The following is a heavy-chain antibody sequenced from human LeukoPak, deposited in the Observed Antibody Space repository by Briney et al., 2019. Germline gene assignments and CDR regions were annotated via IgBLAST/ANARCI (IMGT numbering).Heavy chain of an antibody. V-gene: IGHV1-2*02. D-gene: IGHD6-19*01. CDR2: INPNSGGT. CDR1: GYTFSGYY. J-gene: IGHJ4*02. Sequence: ASVKVSCKTSGYTFSGYYMHWVRQAPGQGLEWMGWINPNSGGTNYEQKFQGRVTMTRDTSISTAYMELSRLTSDDTAVYYCARVFGGFGSSGWFDYWGQGTLVTVSS. CDR3: ARVFGGFGSSGWFDY.